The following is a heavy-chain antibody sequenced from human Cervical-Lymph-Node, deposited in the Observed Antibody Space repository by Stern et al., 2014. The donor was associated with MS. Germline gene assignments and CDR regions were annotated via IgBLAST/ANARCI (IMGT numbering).Heavy chain of an antibody. V-gene: IGHV4-61*02. J-gene: IGHJ4*02. CDR3: ARGGYYASSGSFDY. Sequence: VQLVQSGPGLVKPSQTLSLTCTVSSDSLSTDNNYWSWIRQPAGKGLEWIGRISSSGSSNYNPSLRSRDPLSVDTSKNQFSLKLTSVTAADTAVYYCARGGYYASSGSFDYWGQGTLVTVSS. CDR2: ISSSGSS. CDR1: SDSLSTDNNY. D-gene: IGHD3-22*01.